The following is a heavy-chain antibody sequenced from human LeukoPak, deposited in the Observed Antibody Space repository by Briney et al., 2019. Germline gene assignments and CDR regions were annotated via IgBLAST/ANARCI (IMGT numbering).Heavy chain of an antibody. D-gene: IGHD2-15*01. J-gene: IGHJ4*02. CDR3: SKDPSAGGADY. CDR2: MYWDGIRK. CDR1: GFSLKDHA. V-gene: IGHV3-9*01. Sequence: PGGSLRLSCAASGFSLKDHAMHWVRQVPGKGLEWVSGMYWDGIRKEYADSVKGRFTVSRDNAKNFLYLELNSMSVKYKDLYVCSKDPSAGGADYWGQGTLVTVST.